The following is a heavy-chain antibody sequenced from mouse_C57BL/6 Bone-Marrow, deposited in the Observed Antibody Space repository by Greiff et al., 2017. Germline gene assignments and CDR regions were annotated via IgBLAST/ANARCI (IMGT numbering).Heavy chain of an antibody. CDR3: ARAKLSWDWFAY. J-gene: IGHJ3*01. D-gene: IGHD4-1*01. Sequence: QVQLKQSGPELVKPGASVKISCKASGYAFSSSWMNWVKQRPGKGLEWIGRIYPGDGDTNYNGKFKGKATLNADKSSRTAYMQLRSLTSEDSAVYFCARAKLSWDWFAYWGQGTLVTVSA. CDR2: IYPGDGDT. V-gene: IGHV1-82*01. CDR1: GYAFSSSW.